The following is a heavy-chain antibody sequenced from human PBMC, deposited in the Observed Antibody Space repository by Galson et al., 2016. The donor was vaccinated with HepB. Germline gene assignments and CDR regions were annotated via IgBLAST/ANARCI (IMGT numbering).Heavy chain of an antibody. J-gene: IGHJ4*02. V-gene: IGHV1-69*05. Sequence: SVKVSCKASGGTFSGFAISWVRQAPGQGLEWMGGVIPKFGTRNYAQKFRDKVTITRDTSENIAYMELSSLRSEDTAVYFCTRGEEPIEYFYDGRRDLDYWGQGTLITVSS. CDR3: TRGEEPIEYFYDGRRDLDY. CDR1: GGTFSGFA. CDR2: VIPKFGTR. D-gene: IGHD3-22*01.